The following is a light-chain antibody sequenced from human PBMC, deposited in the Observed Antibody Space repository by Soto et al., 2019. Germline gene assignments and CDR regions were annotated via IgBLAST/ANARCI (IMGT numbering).Light chain of an antibody. V-gene: IGLV2-14*01. J-gene: IGLJ1*01. CDR3: RSYTSSSTLPLYV. CDR2: DVS. CDR1: SSDVGGYNY. Sequence: QSALTQPASVSGSPGQSITISCTGTSSDVGGYNYVSWYQQHPGKAPKLMIYDVSNRTSGVSNRCSGSKSGNTASLTIAGLQAADEADYYCRSYTSSSTLPLYVSGTGTKVTVL.